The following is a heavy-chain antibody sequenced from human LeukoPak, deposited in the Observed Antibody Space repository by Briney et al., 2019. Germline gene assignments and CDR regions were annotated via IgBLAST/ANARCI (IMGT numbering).Heavy chain of an antibody. CDR1: GGTFSSYA. Sequence: SVKVSCKASGGTFSSYAISWVRQAPGQGLEWMGGIIPIFGTANYAQKFQGRVTITADESTSTAYMELSSLRSEDTAVYYCAKTYRPGYCSSTSCLRSWFDPWGQGTLVTVSS. CDR2: IIPIFGTA. J-gene: IGHJ5*02. D-gene: IGHD2-2*01. V-gene: IGHV1-69*13. CDR3: AKTYRPGYCSSTSCLRSWFDP.